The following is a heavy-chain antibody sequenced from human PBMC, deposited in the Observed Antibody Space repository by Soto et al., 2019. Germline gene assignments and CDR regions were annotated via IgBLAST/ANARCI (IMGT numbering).Heavy chain of an antibody. V-gene: IGHV4-4*02. J-gene: IGHJ5*02. CDR2: IYHSGST. CDR3: ARDLVAPLRGSWPNWFDP. Sequence: SETLSLTCAVSGGSISSSNWWSWVRQPPGKGLEWIGEIYHSGSTNYNPSLKSRVTISVDKSKNQFSLKLSSVTAADTAVYYCARDLVAPLRGSWPNWFDPWGKGTLVTVSS. D-gene: IGHD6-13*01. CDR1: GGSISSSNW.